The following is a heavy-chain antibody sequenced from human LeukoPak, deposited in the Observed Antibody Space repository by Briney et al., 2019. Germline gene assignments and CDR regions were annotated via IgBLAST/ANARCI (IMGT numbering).Heavy chain of an antibody. Sequence: ASVKVSCKASGYTFTSYYMHWVRQAPGQGLEWMGIINPSGGSTSYAQKFQGRVTMTRDMSTSTVYMELSSLRSEDTAVYYCARGQKYRNGYTVTELGSGYFAYWGQGTLVTVSS. V-gene: IGHV1-46*01. CDR3: ARGQKYRNGYTVTELGSGYFAY. D-gene: IGHD5-18*01. CDR2: INPSGGST. J-gene: IGHJ4*02. CDR1: GYTFTSYY.